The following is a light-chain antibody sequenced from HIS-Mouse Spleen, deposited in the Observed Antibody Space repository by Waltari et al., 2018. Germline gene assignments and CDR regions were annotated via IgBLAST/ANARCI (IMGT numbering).Light chain of an antibody. CDR3: QQYYSTPYT. J-gene: IGKJ2*01. CDR1: QSVLYSSNNKNY. Sequence: DIVMTQSPDSLAVSLGERATINCKSSQSVLYSSNNKNYLAWYQQKPGQPPKLLIYWASTRESRVPNRVGGSGSGTDFSLYFSSLQAEDVAGYYCQQYYSTPYTFGQGTKLEIK. CDR2: WAS. V-gene: IGKV4-1*01.